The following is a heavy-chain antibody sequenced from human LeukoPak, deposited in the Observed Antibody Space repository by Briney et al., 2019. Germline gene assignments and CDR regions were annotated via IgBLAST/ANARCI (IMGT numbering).Heavy chain of an antibody. CDR3: AGEDNSSGYRPFDI. V-gene: IGHV1-2*04. D-gene: IGHD3-22*01. CDR1: GYTFTGYY. J-gene: IGHJ3*02. Sequence: GASVKVSCKASGYTFTGYYMHWVRQAPGQGLEWMGWINPNSGGTDYAQKFQGWVTMTRDMSMSTAYMELSRLRSDDTAVYYCAGEDNSSGYRPFDIWGQGTMVTVPS. CDR2: INPNSGGT.